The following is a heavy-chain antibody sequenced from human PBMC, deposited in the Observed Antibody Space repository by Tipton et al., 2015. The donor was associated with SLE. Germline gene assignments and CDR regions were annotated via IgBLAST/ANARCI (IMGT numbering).Heavy chain of an antibody. CDR2: INHSGST. Sequence: LRLSCTVSGGSISSGDYYWSWIRQPPGKGLEWIGEINHSGSTNYNPSLKSRVTISVDTSKNQFSLKLSSVTAADTAVYYCATYSSSWYWFDPWGQGTLVTVSS. CDR1: GGSISSGDYY. V-gene: IGHV4-39*07. D-gene: IGHD6-13*01. J-gene: IGHJ5*02. CDR3: ATYSSSWYWFDP.